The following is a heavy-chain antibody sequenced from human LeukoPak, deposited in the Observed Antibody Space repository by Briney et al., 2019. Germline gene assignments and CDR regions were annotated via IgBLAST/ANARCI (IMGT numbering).Heavy chain of an antibody. CDR1: GYTFTSYA. Sequence: GASVKVSCTASGYTFTSYAMHWVRQAPGQGLEWMGRINPNSGGTNYAQKFQGRVTMTRDTSISTAYMELSRLRSDDTAVYYCARVLLSSYSHYYGMDVWGQGTTVTVSS. CDR2: INPNSGGT. J-gene: IGHJ6*02. V-gene: IGHV1-2*06. CDR3: ARVLLSSYSHYYGMDV. D-gene: IGHD2-21*01.